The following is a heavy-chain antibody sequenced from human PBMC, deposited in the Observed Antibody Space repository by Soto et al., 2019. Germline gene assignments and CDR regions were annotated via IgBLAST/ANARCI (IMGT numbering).Heavy chain of an antibody. Sequence: VESLRLSCAASGFTFSNYGMHWVRQAPGKGLKWISSISGSGTSTYYADSVKGRFTISRDNSKNTMYLQMNSLRAEDTALYFCAKENTPDYGDYVDYWGQGTLVTVSS. D-gene: IGHD4-17*01. CDR2: ISGSGTST. CDR3: AKENTPDYGDYVDY. J-gene: IGHJ4*02. CDR1: GFTFSNYG. V-gene: IGHV3-23*01.